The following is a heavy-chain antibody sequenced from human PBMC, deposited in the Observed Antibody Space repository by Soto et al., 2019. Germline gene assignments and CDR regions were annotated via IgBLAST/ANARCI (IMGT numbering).Heavy chain of an antibody. Sequence: PSGTLSLTFALSRGAVDEYHWSCIRRPQGNGLVWVGYIHSSGYTNYNPSLRSRLTLSVDTSKNQFSLKVSPVTAADPAVYYCARLSHIFPVETNFYHSMDTWGQGITVTVSS. D-gene: IGHD3-9*01. CDR2: IHSSGYT. J-gene: IGHJ6*03. V-gene: IGHV4-59*02. CDR1: RGAVDEYH. CDR3: ARLSHIFPVETNFYHSMDT.